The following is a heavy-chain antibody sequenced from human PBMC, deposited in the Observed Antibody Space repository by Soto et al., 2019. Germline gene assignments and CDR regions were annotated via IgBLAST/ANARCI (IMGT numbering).Heavy chain of an antibody. CDR1: GYTFTSYG. V-gene: IGHV1-18*01. J-gene: IGHJ6*03. CDR3: AMLPGYCSGGSCYSYYYYYYMDV. Sequence: ASVKVSCKASGYTFTSYGISWVRQAPGQGLEWMGWISAYNGNTNYAQKLQGRVTMTTDTSTSTAYMELRSLRSDDTAVYYCAMLPGYCSGGSCYSYYYYYYMDVWGKGTTVTVSS. D-gene: IGHD2-15*01. CDR2: ISAYNGNT.